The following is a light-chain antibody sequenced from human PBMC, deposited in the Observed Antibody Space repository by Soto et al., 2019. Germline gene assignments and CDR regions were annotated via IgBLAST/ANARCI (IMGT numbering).Light chain of an antibody. CDR3: SSFSTTSSPHIL. CDR1: RSDIGRYNY. V-gene: IGLV2-14*01. J-gene: IGLJ2*01. CDR2: EVT. Sequence: QSVLTQPASVSGSPGQSITISCTGTRSDIGRYNYVSWYQQHPGKAPKLMIYEVTYRPSGVSARFSGSKSGSTASLTISGPQAEDGADYFCSSFSTTSSPHILFGGGTKLTVL.